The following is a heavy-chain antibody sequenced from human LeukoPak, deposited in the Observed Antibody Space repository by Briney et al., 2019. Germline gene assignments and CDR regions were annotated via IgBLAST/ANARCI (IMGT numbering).Heavy chain of an antibody. CDR1: GFTFSNYA. CDR3: AKASIIAVPAAVLGDY. J-gene: IGHJ4*02. D-gene: IGHD2-2*02. V-gene: IGHV3-23*01. Sequence: GGSLRLSCVASGFTFSNYAMNWVRQAPGEGLVWVSAISGSGGSTFYADSVKGRFTITRDKSKNTLYLQITSLRAEDTAIYYCAKASIIAVPAAVLGDYWGQGTLVTVSS. CDR2: ISGSGGST.